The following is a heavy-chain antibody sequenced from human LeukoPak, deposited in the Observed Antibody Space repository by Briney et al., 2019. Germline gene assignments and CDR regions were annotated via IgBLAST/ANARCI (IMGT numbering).Heavy chain of an antibody. V-gene: IGHV3-9*01. CDR1: RFTFDDYA. CDR3: AKPYSGYDWGVDY. Sequence: GGSLRLSCAASRFTFDDYAMHWVRQAPGKGLEWVSGISWNSGSIGYADSVKGRFTISRDNAKNSLYLQMNSLRAEDTAVYYCAKPYSGYDWGVDYWGQGTLVTVSS. J-gene: IGHJ4*02. CDR2: ISWNSGSI. D-gene: IGHD5-12*01.